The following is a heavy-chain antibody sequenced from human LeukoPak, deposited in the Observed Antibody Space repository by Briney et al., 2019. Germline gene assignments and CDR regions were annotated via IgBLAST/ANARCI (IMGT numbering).Heavy chain of an antibody. J-gene: IGHJ3*02. CDR3: ATVWISPAMVNRFDAFDI. V-gene: IGHV1-24*01. D-gene: IGHD5-18*01. CDR2: FDPEDGET. Sequence: GASVKVSCKVSGYTLTELSMHWVRQAPGKGLEWMGGFDPEDGETIYAQKFQGRVTMTEDTSTDTAYMELSSLRSEDTAVYYCATVWISPAMVNRFDAFDIWGQGTMVTVSS. CDR1: GYTLTELS.